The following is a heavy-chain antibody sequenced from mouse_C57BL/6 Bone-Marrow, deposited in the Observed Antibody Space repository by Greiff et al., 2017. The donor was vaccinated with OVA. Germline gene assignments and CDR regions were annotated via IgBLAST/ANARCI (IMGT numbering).Heavy chain of an antibody. V-gene: IGHV5-6*01. CDR3: ARHGDYGSFFDC. J-gene: IGHJ2*01. CDR2: ISSGGSYT. D-gene: IGHD1-1*01. Sequence: EVHLVESGGDLVKPGGSLKLSCAASGFTFSSYGMSWVRQTPDKRLEWVATISSGGSYTYYPDSVKGRFTSSRDNAKNTLYLQMSSLKSEDTAMYYCARHGDYGSFFDCWGQGTTLTVSS. CDR1: GFTFSSYG.